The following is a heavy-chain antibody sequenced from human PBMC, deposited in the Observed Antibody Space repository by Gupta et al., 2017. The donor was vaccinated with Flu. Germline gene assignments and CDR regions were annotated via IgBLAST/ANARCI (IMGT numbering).Heavy chain of an antibody. CDR3: ATVTSGC. Sequence: ASGFTFSSSYVQWVRQAPGKGLVWVSRINPDGSSTTYAESVKGRFTISRDNAKNTLYLQMNSLGDDDTAVYYCATVTSGCWGQGTLVTVSS. D-gene: IGHD4-17*01. CDR1: GFTFSSSY. J-gene: IGHJ4*02. V-gene: IGHV3-74*03. CDR2: INPDGSST.